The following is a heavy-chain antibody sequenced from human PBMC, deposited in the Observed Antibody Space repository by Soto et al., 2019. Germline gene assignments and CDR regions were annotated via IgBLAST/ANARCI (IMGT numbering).Heavy chain of an antibody. J-gene: IGHJ4*02. CDR3: ARGTHYDFWSGYYPGLQFDY. V-gene: IGHV4-59*01. CDR1: GGSISSYY. Sequence: LLQASETLSLTCTVSGGSISSYYWSWIRQPPGKGLEWIGYIYYSGSTNYNPSLKSRVTISVDTSKNPFSLKLSSVTAADTAVYYCARGTHYDFWSGYYPGLQFDYWGQGTLVTVSS. CDR2: IYYSGST. D-gene: IGHD3-3*01.